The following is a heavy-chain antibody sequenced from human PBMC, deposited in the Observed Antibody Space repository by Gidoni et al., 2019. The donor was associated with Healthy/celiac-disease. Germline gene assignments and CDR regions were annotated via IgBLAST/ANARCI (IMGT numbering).Heavy chain of an antibody. CDR3: ARENIVATIWVEYYYGMDV. CDR2: IYTSGST. D-gene: IGHD5-12*01. Sequence: QVQLQESGPGLVKPSQTLSLTCTVSGGSISSGSYYWSWIRQPAGTGLEWIGRIYTSGSTNYNPPLKSRVTISVDTSKNQFSLKLSSVTAADTAVYYCARENIVATIWVEYYYGMDVWGQGTTVTVSS. J-gene: IGHJ6*02. CDR1: GGSISSGSYY. V-gene: IGHV4-61*02.